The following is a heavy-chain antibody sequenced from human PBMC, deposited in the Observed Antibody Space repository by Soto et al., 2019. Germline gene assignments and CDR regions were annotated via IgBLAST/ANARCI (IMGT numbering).Heavy chain of an antibody. CDR1: GGSITSSSYY. J-gene: IGHJ5*02. CDR2: IYYSGST. Sequence: QLHLRESGPGLVKPSETLSLTCTVSGGSITSSSYYWGWIRQPPGKGLEWIGSIYYSGSTYYNPSLKSRVTISVDTSKTQFYLKLSSVTAADTAVYYCATQEVGGSYVYTFDPWGQGTLVTVSS. CDR3: ATQEVGGSYVYTFDP. V-gene: IGHV4-39*01. D-gene: IGHD1-26*01.